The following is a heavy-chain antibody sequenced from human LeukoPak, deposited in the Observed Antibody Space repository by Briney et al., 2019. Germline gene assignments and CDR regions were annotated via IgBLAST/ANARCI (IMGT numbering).Heavy chain of an antibody. CDR2: ISGSTTST. CDR1: GFTFSNYV. D-gene: IGHD6-13*01. CDR3: AKASDSSWPYYFDY. J-gene: IGHJ4*02. V-gene: IGHV3-23*01. Sequence: GGSLRLSCAASGFTFSNYVMAWVRQAPGKGLEWVSAISGSTTSTYNADSVKGRFTISRDNSKNTLYLQMNSLRADDTAVYYCAKASDSSWPYYFDYWGQGTLVTVSS.